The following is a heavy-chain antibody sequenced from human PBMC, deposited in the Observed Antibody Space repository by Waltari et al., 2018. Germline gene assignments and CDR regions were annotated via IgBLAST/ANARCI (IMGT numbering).Heavy chain of an antibody. CDR1: GGPLRSSSYY. Sequence: QLQLQESGPGLVTPSETLSLTCNAPGGPLRSSSYYCGWIRQPPGKGLEWIGSIYYSGSTYYNPSLKSRVTISVDTSKNQFSLKLSSVTAADTAVYYCARGRLAVAGDYWGQGTLVTVSS. D-gene: IGHD6-19*01. CDR3: ARGRLAVAGDY. J-gene: IGHJ4*02. CDR2: IYYSGST. V-gene: IGHV4-39*07.